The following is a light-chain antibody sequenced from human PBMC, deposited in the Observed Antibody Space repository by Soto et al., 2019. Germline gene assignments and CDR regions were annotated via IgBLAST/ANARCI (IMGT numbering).Light chain of an antibody. Sequence: QSALTQSASVSGSPGQSITISCTGTNSDVGNYNLVSWYQQHPGKAPKLMMYEVTKRPSGVSNRFSGSKSGNTASLTISGLQAEDEADYYCCSYAGSATWVFGGGTKVTVL. J-gene: IGLJ3*02. CDR1: NSDVGNYNL. CDR3: CSYAGSATWV. V-gene: IGLV2-23*02. CDR2: EVT.